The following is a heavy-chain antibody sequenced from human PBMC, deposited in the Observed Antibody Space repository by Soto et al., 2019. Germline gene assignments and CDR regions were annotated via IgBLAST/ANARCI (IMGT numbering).Heavy chain of an antibody. CDR1: GFTFSDYY. D-gene: IGHD6-19*01. Sequence: QVQLVESGGGLVKPGGSLRLSCAASGFTFSDYYMTWIRQAPGKGLEWVSYISTTSSYTNYADSVRGRFTISRDNAKNSLYLQMNSLRAGDTAVYYCARDRNGWARVADYWGQGTLVTVSS. CDR3: ARDRNGWARVADY. J-gene: IGHJ4*02. V-gene: IGHV3-11*05. CDR2: ISTTSSYT.